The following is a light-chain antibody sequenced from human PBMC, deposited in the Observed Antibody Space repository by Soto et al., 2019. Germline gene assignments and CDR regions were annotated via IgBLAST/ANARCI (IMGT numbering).Light chain of an antibody. J-gene: IGKJ2*01. CDR2: AAS. Sequence: DIQMTQSPSSVSASVGDRVTITCRASQGISTYLAWYEQKPGKAPKLLIYAASTLQSGVPSRFSGSGSGTGFTLTISSLQPEDFATYYCQQLNSSPYTFGQGTKVDIK. CDR3: QQLNSSPYT. V-gene: IGKV1-9*01. CDR1: QGISTY.